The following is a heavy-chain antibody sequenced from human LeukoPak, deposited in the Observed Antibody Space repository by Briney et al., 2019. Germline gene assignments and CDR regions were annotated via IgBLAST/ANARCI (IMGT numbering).Heavy chain of an antibody. V-gene: IGHV4-59*01. J-gene: IGHJ6*03. D-gene: IGHD2-15*01. CDR1: GGSISSYY. Sequence: SETLSLTCTVSGGSISSYYWSWIRQPPGKGLEWIGYNYYSGSTNYNPSLKSRVTISVDTSKNQFSLKLSSVTAADTAVYYCARTVVVAAEYYYYYYYMDVWGKGTTVTVSS. CDR3: ARTVVVAAEYYYYYYYMDV. CDR2: NYYSGST.